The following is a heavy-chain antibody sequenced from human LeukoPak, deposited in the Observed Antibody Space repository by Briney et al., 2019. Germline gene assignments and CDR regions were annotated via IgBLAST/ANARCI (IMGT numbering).Heavy chain of an antibody. CDR2: ISGSGGST. CDR1: GLTFSSYA. CDR3: AKGGYDILTGYYPFDY. V-gene: IGHV3-23*01. D-gene: IGHD3-9*01. J-gene: IGHJ4*02. Sequence: GGSLRLSCAASGLTFSSYAMSWVSQAPGKGLEWVSAISGSGGSTYYADSVKGRFTISRDNSKNTLYLQMNSLRAEDTAVYYCAKGGYDILTGYYPFDYWGQGTLVTVSS.